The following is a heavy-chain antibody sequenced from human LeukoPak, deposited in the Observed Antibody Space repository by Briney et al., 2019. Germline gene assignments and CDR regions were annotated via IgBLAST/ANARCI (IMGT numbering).Heavy chain of an antibody. V-gene: IGHV3-21*01. CDR2: IISSSSYI. J-gene: IGHJ3*02. CDR3: ARDSTYAFDI. D-gene: IGHD5/OR15-5a*01. CDR1: VFTFRSYS. Sequence: GGTLRLSSAASVFTFRSYSMNWVRQAPGKGLEWGSSIISSSSYIYYADSVKGRFTISRDNAKNSLYLQMYSLRAEDTAVYYCARDSTYAFDIWGQGTMVTVSS.